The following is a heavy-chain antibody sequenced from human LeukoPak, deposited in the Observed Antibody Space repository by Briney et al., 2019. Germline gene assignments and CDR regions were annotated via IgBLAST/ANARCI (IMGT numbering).Heavy chain of an antibody. CDR3: ARGLGKLRYYDRHRNYFHY. Sequence: SETLSLTCAVYGGSFSGYYWSWIRQPPGKGLEWIGEINHSGSTNYNPSLKSRVTISVDTSKNQFSLKLSSVTAADTAVYYCARGLGKLRYYDRHRNYFHYWGQGTLVTVSS. CDR2: INHSGST. CDR1: GGSFSGYY. J-gene: IGHJ4*02. V-gene: IGHV4-34*01. D-gene: IGHD3-22*01.